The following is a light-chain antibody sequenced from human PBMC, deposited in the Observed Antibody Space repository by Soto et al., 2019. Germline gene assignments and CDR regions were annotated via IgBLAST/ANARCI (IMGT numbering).Light chain of an antibody. CDR3: YQYDSSPWT. Sequence: DIHMTQSPSTLSASLGDRVTITFRASQSISSWLAWYQQKPGKAPKLLIYDASSLESGVPSRFSGSGSGTEFTLTISRLEPEDFAVYFCYQYDSSPWTFGQGTKVDIK. CDR1: QSISSW. V-gene: IGKV1-5*01. CDR2: DAS. J-gene: IGKJ1*01.